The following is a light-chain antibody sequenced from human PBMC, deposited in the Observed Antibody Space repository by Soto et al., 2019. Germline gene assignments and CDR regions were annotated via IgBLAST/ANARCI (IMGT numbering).Light chain of an antibody. Sequence: EIVLTQSPGTLSLSPGERATLSCRASQSVSSSYLAWYQQKPGQAPRLLISGASGRATGIPDRFSGSGSGTDFTLTISRLEPEDFAVYYWQQYGSSPLTFGGGTKVEIK. J-gene: IGKJ4*01. CDR1: QSVSSSY. CDR2: GAS. V-gene: IGKV3-20*01. CDR3: QQYGSSPLT.